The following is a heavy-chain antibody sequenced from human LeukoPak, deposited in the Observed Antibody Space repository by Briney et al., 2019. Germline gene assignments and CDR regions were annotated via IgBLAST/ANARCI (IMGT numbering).Heavy chain of an antibody. CDR3: ARGGSWYLYPYYYYGMDV. CDR2: IREDGSEQ. V-gene: IGHV3-7*01. J-gene: IGHJ6*02. CDR1: GFTFSSYW. D-gene: IGHD6-13*01. Sequence: PGGSLRLSCAASGFTFSSYWMSWVRQAPGKGLEWVANIREDGSEQFYVDSVKGRFIISRDNTKKSLYLQMNSLRAEDTAVYYCARGGSWYLYPYYYYGMDVWGQGTTVTVSS.